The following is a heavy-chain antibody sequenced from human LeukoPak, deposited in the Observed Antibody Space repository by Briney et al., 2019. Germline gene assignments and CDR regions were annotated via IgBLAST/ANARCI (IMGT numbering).Heavy chain of an antibody. Sequence: SVKDSCKASGGTFSSYAISWVRQAPGQGLEWMGGIIPIFGTANYAQKFQGRVTITADESTSTAYMDLSSLRSEDRAVYYCARDSVWSGYYLGPRVNDAFDIWGQGTMVTVSS. CDR3: ARDSVWSGYYLGPRVNDAFDI. J-gene: IGHJ3*02. CDR1: GGTFSSYA. V-gene: IGHV1-69*13. D-gene: IGHD3-3*01. CDR2: IIPIFGTA.